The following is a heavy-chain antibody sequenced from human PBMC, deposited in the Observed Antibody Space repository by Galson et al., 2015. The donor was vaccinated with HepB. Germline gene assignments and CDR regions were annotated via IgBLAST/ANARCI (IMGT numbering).Heavy chain of an antibody. CDR3: TRVAGTGYDYNGMDV. CDR2: INSDDSST. J-gene: IGHJ6*02. V-gene: IGHV3-74*01. Sequence: SLRLSCAASGFTFSSYWMHWVRQAPGKGLVWVSRINSDDSSTSYADSVEGRFTISRDNAKNTLYLQMNDLRAEDSAVYYCTRVAGTGYDYNGMDVWGQGTTVTVSS. CDR1: GFTFSSYW. D-gene: IGHD6-19*01.